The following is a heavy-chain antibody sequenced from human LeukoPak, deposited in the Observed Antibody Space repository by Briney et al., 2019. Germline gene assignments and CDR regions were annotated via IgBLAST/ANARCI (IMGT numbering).Heavy chain of an antibody. V-gene: IGHV4-59*01. D-gene: IGHD3-10*01. CDR3: ARGGYYGSGNDFRFDP. CDR2: IYYSGST. CDR1: GGSFSGYY. J-gene: IGHJ5*02. Sequence: SETLSLTCAVYGGSFSGYYWSWIRQPPGKGLEWIGYIYYSGSTNYKPSLKSRVTISVDTSKNQFSLKLNSVTAADTAVYYCARGGYYGSGNDFRFDPWGQGTLVTVSS.